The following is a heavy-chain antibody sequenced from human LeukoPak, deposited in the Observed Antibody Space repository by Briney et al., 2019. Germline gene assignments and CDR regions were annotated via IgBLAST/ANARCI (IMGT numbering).Heavy chain of an antibody. Sequence: GGSLRLSCAASGFTFSSYEMNWVRQDPGKGLEWVSYIGSSGTTIYYADSLKGRFTISRDNAKNSLYLQMNSLRAEDTAIYYCARDRASGLDYWGQGTLVTVSS. CDR3: ARDRASGLDY. V-gene: IGHV3-48*03. CDR2: IGSSGTTI. J-gene: IGHJ4*02. CDR1: GFTFSSYE.